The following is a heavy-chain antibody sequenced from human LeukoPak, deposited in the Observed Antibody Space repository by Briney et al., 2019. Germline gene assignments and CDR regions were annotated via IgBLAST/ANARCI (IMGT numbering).Heavy chain of an antibody. V-gene: IGHV3-66*02. J-gene: IGHJ4*02. Sequence: PGGSLRLYCAASGFTVSSNYMSWVRQAPGKGVEWVSVIYSGGSTYYADSVKGRFTISRDNSNNTLYLQMNSLRAEDTAVYYCARGWGCTNGVCYHFDYWGQGTLVTVSS. CDR1: GFTVSSNY. CDR3: ARGWGCTNGVCYHFDY. D-gene: IGHD2-8*01. CDR2: IYSGGST.